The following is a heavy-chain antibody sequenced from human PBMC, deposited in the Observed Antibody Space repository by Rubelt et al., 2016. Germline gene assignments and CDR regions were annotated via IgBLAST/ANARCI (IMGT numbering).Heavy chain of an antibody. CDR3: AKDRVGSWFSRDY. V-gene: IGHV3-23*01. D-gene: IGHD6-13*01. CDR1: GFTFSRYA. CDR2: ISGSGGST. Sequence: SRGGLVQPGGSLRVSCAASGFTFSRYAMNWVRQAPGKGLAWVAAISGSGGSTFYADSVKGRFTISRDNSKNTLYLQMNSLRAEDTAVYYCAKDRVGSWFSRDYWGQGTLVTVST. J-gene: IGHJ4*02.